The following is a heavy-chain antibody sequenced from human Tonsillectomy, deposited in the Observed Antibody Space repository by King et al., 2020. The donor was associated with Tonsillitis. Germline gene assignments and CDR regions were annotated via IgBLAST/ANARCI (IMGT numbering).Heavy chain of an antibody. Sequence: VQLVESGGGLVQPGGSLTLSCAASGFTFSAYFMDWVRQTPGKGLEWIGRIRNKPAGYTTEYAASVKGRFTISRDDSRNSPYLQMNSLKSDDTAVYYCTKGDCRGGNCYAGDFWGQGTLVTVSS. D-gene: IGHD2-15*01. J-gene: IGHJ4*02. CDR1: GFTFSAYF. V-gene: IGHV3-72*01. CDR3: TKGDCRGGNCYAGDF. CDR2: IRNKPAGYTT.